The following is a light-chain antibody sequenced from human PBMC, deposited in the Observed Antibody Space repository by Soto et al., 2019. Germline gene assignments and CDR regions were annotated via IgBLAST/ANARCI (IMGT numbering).Light chain of an antibody. CDR2: DNN. J-gene: IGLJ1*01. Sequence: QSVLTQPPSVSAAPGQKVTISCSGSSSNIGKNYVSWYQQFPGTAPKLLIYDNNKRPSGIPDRFSGSKSGTSATLGITGLQTGDEADYYCGTWDTSLSAGVFGTGTKVNVL. CDR3: GTWDTSLSAGV. V-gene: IGLV1-51*01. CDR1: SSNIGKNY.